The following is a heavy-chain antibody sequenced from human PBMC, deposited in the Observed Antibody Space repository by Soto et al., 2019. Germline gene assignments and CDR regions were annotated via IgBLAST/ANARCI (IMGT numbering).Heavy chain of an antibody. V-gene: IGHV3-74*01. J-gene: IGHJ6*02. CDR1: GFTFSSYW. D-gene: IGHD3-10*01. CDR2: INSDGSNK. Sequence: GGSLRLSCAASGFTFSSYWMHWVRQAPGKGLVWVSRINSDGSNKYYADSVKGRFTISRDNSKNTLYLQMNSLRAEDTAVYYCARAKDYYGSGSLDRYGTDVWGQGTTVTVSS. CDR3: ARAKDYYGSGSLDRYGTDV.